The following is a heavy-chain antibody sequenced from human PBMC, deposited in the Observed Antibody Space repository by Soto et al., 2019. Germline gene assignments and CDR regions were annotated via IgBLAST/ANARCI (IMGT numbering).Heavy chain of an antibody. CDR1: GFTFSSYG. V-gene: IGHV3-30*18. D-gene: IGHD2-2*01. CDR3: AKALPRGSVVPASGGAG. J-gene: IGHJ4*02. Sequence: QVQQVESGGGVVQPGRSLRLSCAASGFTFSSYGTHWVRQAPGKGLEWVAVISYDGSNKYYADSVKGRFTISRDNSKNTLYLQMNSLRGEETAVYYCAKALPRGSVVPASGGAGWGQRTLVTVSS. CDR2: ISYDGSNK.